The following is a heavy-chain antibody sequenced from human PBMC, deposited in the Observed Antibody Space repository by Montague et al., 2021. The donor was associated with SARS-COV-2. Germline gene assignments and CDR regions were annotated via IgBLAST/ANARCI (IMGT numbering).Heavy chain of an antibody. D-gene: IGHD5-24*01. Sequence: SETLSLTGTVSGGSISSSSYYWGWIRQPPGKGLEWIGSIYYSGSTYYNPSLKSRVTISVDTSKNQFSLKLSSVTAADTAVYYCARHSRRWLQLIAPFFDXWGQGTLVTVSS. J-gene: IGHJ4*02. CDR3: ARHSRRWLQLIAPFFDX. CDR2: IYYSGST. CDR1: GGSISSSSYY. V-gene: IGHV4-39*01.